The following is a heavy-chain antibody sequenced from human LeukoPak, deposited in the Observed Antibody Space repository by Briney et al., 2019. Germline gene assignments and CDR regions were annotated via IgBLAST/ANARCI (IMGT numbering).Heavy chain of an antibody. CDR3: ARHGGSGYPSDDY. CDR1: GGSFSGYY. V-gene: IGHV4-34*01. Sequence: SETLSLTCAVYGGSFSGYYWSWIRQPPGKGLEWIGEINHSGSTNYNPSLKSRVTISVDTSKNQFSLKLSSVTAADTAVYYCARHGGSGYPSDDYWGQGTLVTVSS. J-gene: IGHJ4*02. CDR2: INHSGST. D-gene: IGHD5-12*01.